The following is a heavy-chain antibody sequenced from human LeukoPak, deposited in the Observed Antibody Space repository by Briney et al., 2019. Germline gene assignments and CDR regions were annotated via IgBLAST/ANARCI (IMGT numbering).Heavy chain of an antibody. J-gene: IGHJ5*02. CDR3: ASGGYCGSTSCYPTWFDP. V-gene: IGHV4-59*01. CDR2: IYYSGST. D-gene: IGHD2-2*01. CDR1: GGSISSYY. Sequence: SETLSLTCTVSGGSISSYYWSWIRQPPGKGLEWIGYIYYSGSTNYNPSLQSRVTMSIDTSKNQFSLKLSSVTAADTAVYYCASGGYCGSTSCYPTWFDPWGQGTLVTVSS.